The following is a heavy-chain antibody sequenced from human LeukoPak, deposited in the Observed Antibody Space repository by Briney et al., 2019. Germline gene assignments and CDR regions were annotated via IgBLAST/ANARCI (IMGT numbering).Heavy chain of an antibody. CDR2: VYYSGST. CDR3: ARQVGYDFWSGYYTGSFDY. J-gene: IGHJ4*02. Sequence: PSETLSLTCTVSGGSISSSSYYWGWIRQPPGKGLEWIGSVYYSGSTYYNPSPKSRVTISVDTSKNQFSLKLSSVTAADTAVYYCARQVGYDFWSGYYTGSFDYWGQGTLVTVSS. CDR1: GGSISSSSYY. V-gene: IGHV4-39*01. D-gene: IGHD3-3*01.